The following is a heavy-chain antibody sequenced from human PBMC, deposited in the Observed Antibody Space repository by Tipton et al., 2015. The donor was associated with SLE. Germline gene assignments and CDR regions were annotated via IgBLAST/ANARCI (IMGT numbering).Heavy chain of an antibody. CDR1: GGPINSYY. D-gene: IGHD7-27*01. Sequence: TLSLTCNVSGGPINSYYWSWLRQAPGKGLQWIGYFYYTGSSSYSPSLRSRVAISRDPSKNQFSLKLTSVTTADSAVYYCARLTWGFFDLWGQGIKVTVSS. CDR3: ARLTWGFFDL. V-gene: IGHV4-59*01. J-gene: IGHJ3*01. CDR2: FYYTGSS.